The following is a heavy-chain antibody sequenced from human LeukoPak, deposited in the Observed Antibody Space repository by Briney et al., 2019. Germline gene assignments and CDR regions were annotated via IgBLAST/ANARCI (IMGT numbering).Heavy chain of an antibody. V-gene: IGHV4-59*08. Sequence: PSETLSLTCTVSGGSVSSYYWSWIRQPPGKGLEWIAYIYYSGSTDYNPSLKSRVTISLDTSKNQFSLKLRSVTAADTAVYYCAGSGGVVPAALEYQFDYWGQGTLVTVSS. CDR2: IYYSGST. CDR3: AGSGGVVPAALEYQFDY. J-gene: IGHJ4*02. D-gene: IGHD2-2*01. CDR1: GGSVSSYY.